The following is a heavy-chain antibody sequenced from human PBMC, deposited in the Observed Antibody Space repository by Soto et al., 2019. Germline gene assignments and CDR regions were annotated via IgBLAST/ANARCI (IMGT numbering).Heavy chain of an antibody. J-gene: IGHJ4*02. CDR3: ASGQTYYYDSSGYYFDY. Sequence: GGSLRLSCAASGFTFSSYGMHWVRQAPGKGLEWVAVISYDGSNKYYADSVKGRFTISRDNSKNTLYLQMNSLRAEDTAVYYCASGQTYYYDSSGYYFDYWGQGTLVTVSS. CDR2: ISYDGSNK. CDR1: GFTFSSYG. D-gene: IGHD3-22*01. V-gene: IGHV3-30*03.